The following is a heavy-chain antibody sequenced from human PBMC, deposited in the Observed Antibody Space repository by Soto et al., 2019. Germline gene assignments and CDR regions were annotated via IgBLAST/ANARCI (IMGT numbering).Heavy chain of an antibody. Sequence: PSETLSLTCTVSGGSVSSGYNYWSWIRQSPGKGLESIGYISGIGSTGYKPSLKNRLTMSVDRSKNQFTLRLTSVTAADTAVYFCATASGSTDGYFDYLGQGTQVTVCS. J-gene: IGHJ4*02. CDR2: ISGIGST. V-gene: IGHV4-30-4*01. D-gene: IGHD1-26*01. CDR3: ATASGSTDGYFDY. CDR1: GGSVSSGYNY.